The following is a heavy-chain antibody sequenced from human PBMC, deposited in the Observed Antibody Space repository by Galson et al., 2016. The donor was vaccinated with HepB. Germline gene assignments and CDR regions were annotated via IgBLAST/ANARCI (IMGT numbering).Heavy chain of an antibody. Sequence: LSLTCTVSGYSFGTGSYDWSWIRRTPGKGPEWLGYIYYSGSTKYNPSLQSRVTISVDTSKYQFSLKVTSVTAADTAVYYCARGVAGYYEAFDIWGQGKVVTVSS. J-gene: IGHJ3*02. CDR3: ARGVAGYYEAFDI. D-gene: IGHD3-3*01. V-gene: IGHV4-61*01. CDR2: IYYSGST. CDR1: GYSFGTGSYD.